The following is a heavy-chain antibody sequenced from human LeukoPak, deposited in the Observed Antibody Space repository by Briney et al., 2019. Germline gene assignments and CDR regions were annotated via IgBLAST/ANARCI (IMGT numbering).Heavy chain of an antibody. CDR2: ISYDGSNK. CDR3: AKDGLNYYDSSGYCDFDY. D-gene: IGHD3-22*01. V-gene: IGHV3-30*18. Sequence: GGSLRLSCAASGFTFSSYGMHWVRQAPGKGLEWVAVISYDGSNKYYADSVKGRFTISRDNSKNTLYLQMNSLRAEDTAVYYCAKDGLNYYDSSGYCDFDYWGQGTLVTVSS. J-gene: IGHJ4*02. CDR1: GFTFSSYG.